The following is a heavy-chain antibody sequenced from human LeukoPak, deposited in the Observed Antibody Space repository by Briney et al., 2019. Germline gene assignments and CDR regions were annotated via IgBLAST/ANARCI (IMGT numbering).Heavy chain of an antibody. CDR1: GYTFTSYG. J-gene: IGHJ4*02. CDR3: ARVQTGDYEEDLYYFDY. CDR2: ISAYNGNT. Sequence: AASVNVSCKASGYTFTSYGISWVRQAPGQGLEWMGWISAYNGNTNYAQKLQGRVTMTTDTSTSTAYMELRSLRSDDTAVYYCARVQTGDYEEDLYYFDYWGQGTLVTVSS. D-gene: IGHD4-17*01. V-gene: IGHV1-18*01.